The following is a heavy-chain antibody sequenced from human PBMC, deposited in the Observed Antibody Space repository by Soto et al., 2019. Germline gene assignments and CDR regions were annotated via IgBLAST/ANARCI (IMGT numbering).Heavy chain of an antibody. CDR2: IYSGGST. V-gene: IGHV3-66*01. J-gene: IGHJ1*01. CDR3: AREKNDYGDKDFEH. Sequence: GGSLRLSCAASGFTVSSNYMSWVRQAPGKGLEWVSVIYSGGSTYYADSVKGRFTISRDNSKNTLYLQMNSLRAEDTAVYYCAREKNDYGDKDFEHWGQGTLVTVSS. D-gene: IGHD4-17*01. CDR1: GFTVSSNY.